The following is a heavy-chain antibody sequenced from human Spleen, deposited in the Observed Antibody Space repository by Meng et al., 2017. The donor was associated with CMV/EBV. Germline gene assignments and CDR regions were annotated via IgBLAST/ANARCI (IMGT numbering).Heavy chain of an antibody. CDR1: GDTFTTSGYG. J-gene: IGHJ4*02. D-gene: IGHD3-16*02. CDR3: AREAGYPKYYFDC. CDR2: INVGNGNT. Sequence: QVQFVQSGAEVKKPGASVKPSCEASGDTFTTSGYGMHWVRQAPGQRLEWMGWINVGNGNTRYSQKFQGRVTITRDTSASTLYIGVDSLTSEDTAVYYCAREAGYPKYYFDCWGQGTLVTVSS. V-gene: IGHV1-3*01.